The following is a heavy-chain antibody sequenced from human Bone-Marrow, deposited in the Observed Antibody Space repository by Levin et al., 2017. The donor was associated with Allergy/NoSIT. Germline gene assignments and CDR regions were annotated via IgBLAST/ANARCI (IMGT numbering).Heavy chain of an antibody. CDR3: VRDCGGYPYGFGYWFDP. CDR1: GLSVSQNY. J-gene: IGHJ5*02. V-gene: IGHV3-53*01. Sequence: GESLKISCEASGLSVSQNYMSWVRQAPGKGLEWVSIIYSTGVTVYADSVKGRFIISRDSSRNTLYLQMNSLRADDTAVYYCVRDCGGYPYGFGYWFDPWGQGTLVTVSS. CDR2: IYSTGVT. D-gene: IGHD5-18*01.